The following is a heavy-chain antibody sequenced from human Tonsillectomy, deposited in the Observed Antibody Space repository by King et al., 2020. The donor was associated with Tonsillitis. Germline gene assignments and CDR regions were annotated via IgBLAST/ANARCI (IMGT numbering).Heavy chain of an antibody. CDR1: GFTFRSYA. V-gene: IGHV3-23*04. J-gene: IGHJ3*02. D-gene: IGHD3-3*01. CDR3: AKGYDFWSGYYAFGI. CDR2: ISGGDGST. Sequence: VQLVESGGGLVQPGGSLRLSCAASGFTFRSYAMSWVRQAPGKGLEWVSTISGGDGSTYYADSVKGRCTISRDNSKNTLYLQMNSLRVEDTAVYYCAKGYDFWSGYYAFGIWGQGTMVTVSS.